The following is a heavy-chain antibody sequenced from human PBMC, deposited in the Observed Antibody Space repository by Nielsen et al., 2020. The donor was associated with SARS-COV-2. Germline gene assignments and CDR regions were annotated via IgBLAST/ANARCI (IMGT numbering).Heavy chain of an antibody. V-gene: IGHV3-33*08. CDR2: IWYDGSNK. D-gene: IGHD4-17*01. Sequence: GGSLRLSCAASGFTVSSNYMSWVRQAPGKGLEWVAVIWYDGSNKYYADSVKGRFTISRDNSKNTLYLQMNSLRAEDKAVYYCARAPDYGDSSFDYWGQGTLVTVSS. CDR1: GFTVSSNY. CDR3: ARAPDYGDSSFDY. J-gene: IGHJ4*02.